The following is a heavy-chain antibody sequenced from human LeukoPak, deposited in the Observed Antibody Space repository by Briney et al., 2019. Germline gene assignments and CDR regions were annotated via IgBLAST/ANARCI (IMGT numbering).Heavy chain of an antibody. J-gene: IGHJ4*02. D-gene: IGHD2-21*02. CDR1: GFTFSSYA. CDR3: AKGKIVVVTAALDY. V-gene: IGHV3-23*01. CDR2: ISGSGGST. Sequence: PGGSLRLSCVASGFTFSSYAMSWVRQAPGKGLEWVSAISGSGGSTYYADSVKGRFTISRDNSKNTLYLQMNSLRAEDTAVYYCAKGKIVVVTAALDYWGQGTLVTVSS.